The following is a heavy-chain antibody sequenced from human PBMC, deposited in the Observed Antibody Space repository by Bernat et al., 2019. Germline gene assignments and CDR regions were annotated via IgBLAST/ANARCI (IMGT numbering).Heavy chain of an antibody. Sequence: QVQLQQWGAGLLKPSETLSLTCAVYGGSFSGYYLSWIRQPPGKGLEWIGEINHSGSTNYNPSLKRRVTISVDTSKNQFSLKLGSVTAADTAVYYCAKTAGGSKYYDGSGSYYPLGWLDPWGQGTLVTVSS. J-gene: IGHJ5*02. CDR1: GGSFSGYY. CDR2: INHSGST. CDR3: AKTAGGSKYYDGSGSYYPLGWLDP. V-gene: IGHV4-34*01. D-gene: IGHD3-10*01.